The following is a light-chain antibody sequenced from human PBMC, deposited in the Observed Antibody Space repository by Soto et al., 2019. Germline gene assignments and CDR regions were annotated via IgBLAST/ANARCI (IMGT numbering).Light chain of an antibody. Sequence: EIVLTPSPATLSVSPGERATLSCRASQSVGHNFAWYQQKPSQAPRLLSFATSNRANGVPARFCGSGSRTQVLLTIIILQSVNVADYYFQQDGDWPLTFGGAAKVVI. CDR2: ATS. J-gene: IGKJ4*01. V-gene: IGKV3-15*01. CDR3: QQDGDWPLT. CDR1: QSVGHN.